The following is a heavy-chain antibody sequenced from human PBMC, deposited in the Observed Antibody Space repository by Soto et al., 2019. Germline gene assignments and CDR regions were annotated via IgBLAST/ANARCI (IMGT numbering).Heavy chain of an antibody. Sequence: GGSMRLSCAASGFAVSSYSMHWVRQAPGKGLEWVAAMSFDGNSKYFADSVKGRFTISRDNSKNTLYLQMNSLRAEDTAVYYCARGGWGQLERNWCDPWGQGTLGIVS. CDR3: ARGGWGQLERNWCDP. CDR2: MSFDGNSK. J-gene: IGHJ5*02. V-gene: IGHV3-30-3*01. CDR1: GFAVSSYS. D-gene: IGHD1-1*01.